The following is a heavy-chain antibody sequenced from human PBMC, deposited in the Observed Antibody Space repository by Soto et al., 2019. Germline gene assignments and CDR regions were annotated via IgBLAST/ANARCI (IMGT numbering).Heavy chain of an antibody. Sequence: PGESLKISCKGSGYSFTSYWIGWVRQMPGKGLEWMGIIYPGDSDTRYSPSFQGQVTISADKSISTAYLQWSSLKASDTAMYYCARRSDFWSGYKAYRMDVWGQGTTVTGSS. CDR3: ARRSDFWSGYKAYRMDV. D-gene: IGHD3-3*01. CDR2: IYPGDSDT. CDR1: GYSFTSYW. J-gene: IGHJ6*02. V-gene: IGHV5-51*01.